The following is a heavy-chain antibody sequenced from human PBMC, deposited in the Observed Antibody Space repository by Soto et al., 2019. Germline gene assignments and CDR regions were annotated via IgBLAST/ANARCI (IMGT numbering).Heavy chain of an antibody. CDR3: ARLITMVRGAPSGWFDP. CDR1: GYTFTSYG. D-gene: IGHD3-10*01. CDR2: ISAYNGNT. V-gene: IGHV1-18*01. J-gene: IGHJ5*02. Sequence: ASVKVSCKASGYTFTSYGISWVRQAPGQGLEWMGWISAYNGNTNYAQKLQGRVTMTTDTSTSTAYMELRSLRSDDTAVYYCARLITMVRGAPSGWFDPWGQGTLVTVSS.